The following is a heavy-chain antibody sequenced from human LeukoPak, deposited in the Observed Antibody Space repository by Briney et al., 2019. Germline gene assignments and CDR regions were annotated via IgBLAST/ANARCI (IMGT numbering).Heavy chain of an antibody. J-gene: IGHJ4*02. CDR2: ISGSGGST. CDR3: AKDLEWGYSYGYYFDY. CDR1: GFTFSSYG. V-gene: IGHV3-23*01. Sequence: GGSLRLSCAASGFTFSSYGMSWVRQAPGKGLEWVSAISGSGGSTYYADSVKGRFTISRDNSKNTLYLQMNSLRAEDTAVYYCAKDLEWGYSYGYYFDYWGQGTLVTVSS. D-gene: IGHD5-18*01.